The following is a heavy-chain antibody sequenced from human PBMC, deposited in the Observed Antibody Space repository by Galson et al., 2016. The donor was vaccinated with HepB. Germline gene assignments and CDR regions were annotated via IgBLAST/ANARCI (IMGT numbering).Heavy chain of an antibody. J-gene: IGHJ4*02. V-gene: IGHV3-23*01. CDR1: GFTFSSYA. D-gene: IGHD5-12*01. CDR2: ITTSGDRT. Sequence: SLRLSCAASGFTFSSYAMTWVRQAPGKGLEWVSGITTSGDRTLSADSVKGRFTVSRDNSKNTLFLQMNGLKAEDTAVCYCAKDGYGAYPDYVDYWSQGTLVTVSS. CDR3: AKDGYGAYPDYVDY.